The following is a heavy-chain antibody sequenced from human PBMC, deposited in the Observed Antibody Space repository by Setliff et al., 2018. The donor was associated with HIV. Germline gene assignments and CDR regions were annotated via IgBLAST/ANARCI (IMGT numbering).Heavy chain of an antibody. V-gene: IGHV4-39*01. CDR2: IFYSGHT. J-gene: IGHJ4*02. CDR1: GGSISSSSYY. D-gene: IGHD6-13*01. CDR3: ARSPAAEGY. Sequence: SETLSLTCTVSGGSISSSSYYWGWIRQPPGKGLEWIGNIFYSGHTYYNPSLRSRVTISVDTSKNQFSLNLRSVTAADTAVYYCARSPAAEGYWGQGTLVTVSS.